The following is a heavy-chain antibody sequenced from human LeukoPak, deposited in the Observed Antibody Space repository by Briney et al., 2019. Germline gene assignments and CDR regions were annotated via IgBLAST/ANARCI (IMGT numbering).Heavy chain of an antibody. CDR2: IYYSGST. J-gene: IGHJ5*02. D-gene: IGHD3-16*01. Sequence: PSETLSLTCTVSGGSISSSSYYWGWIRQPPGKGLEWIGSIYYSGSTYYNPSLKSRVTISVDTSKNQFSLKLSSVTAADTAVYYCATVKGDWFDPWGQGTLVTVSS. V-gene: IGHV4-39*07. CDR1: GGSISSSSYY. CDR3: ATVKGDWFDP.